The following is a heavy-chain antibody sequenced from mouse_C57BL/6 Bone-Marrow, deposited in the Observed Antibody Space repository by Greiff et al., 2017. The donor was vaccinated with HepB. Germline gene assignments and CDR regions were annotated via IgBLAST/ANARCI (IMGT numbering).Heavy chain of an antibody. CDR2: IDPADSYT. CDR3: ARWSQPGYFAY. D-gene: IGHD6-1*01. J-gene: IGHJ2*01. V-gene: IGHV1-59*01. CDR1: GYTFTSYW. Sequence: QVQLKQPGAELVRPGTSVKLSCKASGYTFTSYWMHWVKQRPGQGLEWIGVIDPADSYTNYNQKFKGKATLTEDTSSSTAYMQLSSLTSEDSAVYYCARWSQPGYFAYWGKGTTLTVSS.